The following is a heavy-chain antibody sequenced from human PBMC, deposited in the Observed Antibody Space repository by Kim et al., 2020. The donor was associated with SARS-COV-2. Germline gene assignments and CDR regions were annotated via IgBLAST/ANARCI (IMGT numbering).Heavy chain of an antibody. Sequence: DPVKGRFTISRDNSKTTLYLQMNSLRAEDTAVYYCAKVFPYTAMAKVFGYWGQGTLVTVSS. CDR3: AKVFPYTAMAKVFGY. J-gene: IGHJ4*02. D-gene: IGHD5-18*01. V-gene: IGHV3-30*02.